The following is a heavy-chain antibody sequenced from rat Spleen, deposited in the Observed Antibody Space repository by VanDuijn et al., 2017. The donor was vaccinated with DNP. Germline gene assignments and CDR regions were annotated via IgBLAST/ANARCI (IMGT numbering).Heavy chain of an antibody. V-gene: IGHV5-17*01. D-gene: IGHD1-7*01. CDR3: ARHYGHTMAPFDY. CDR2: ISNDGGST. CDR1: GFTFSDYA. J-gene: IGHJ2*01. Sequence: EVQLVESGGGLVQPGRSLKLSCAASGFTFSDYAMAWVRQAPKKGLEWVAYISNDGGSTYYRDSVKGRFTISRDNAKRILFLEMDSLSSEDTATYYCARHYGHTMAPFDYWGQGVMVTVSS.